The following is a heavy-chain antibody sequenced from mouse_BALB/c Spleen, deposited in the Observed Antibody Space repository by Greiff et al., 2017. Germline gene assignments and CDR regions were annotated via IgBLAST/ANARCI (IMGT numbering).Heavy chain of an antibody. CDR3: ARGGGNYPFYYAMDY. CDR1: GFTFSSYA. CDR2: ISSGGSYT. V-gene: IGHV5-9-3*01. Sequence: EVQLVESGGGLVKPGGSLKLSCAASGFTFSSYAMSWVRQTPEKRLEWVATISSGGSYTYYPDSVKGRFTISRDNAKNTLYLQMSSLRSEDTAMYYCARGGGNYPFYYAMDYWGQGTSVTVSS. D-gene: IGHD2-1*01. J-gene: IGHJ4*01.